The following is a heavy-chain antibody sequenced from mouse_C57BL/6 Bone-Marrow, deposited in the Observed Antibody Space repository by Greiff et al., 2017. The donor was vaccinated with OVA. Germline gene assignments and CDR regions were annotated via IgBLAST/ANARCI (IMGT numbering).Heavy chain of an antibody. Sequence: QVQLKESGAELARPGASVKLSCKASGYTFTSYGVSWVKQRTGQGLEWIGEIYPRSSNTYYNEKFKGKATLTADKSSSTAYLELRSLTSEDSAVYYGARPLAWYYFDYWGQGTTLTVSS. V-gene: IGHV1-81*01. CDR1: GYTFTSYG. CDR2: IYPRSSNT. CDR3: ARPLAWYYFDY. J-gene: IGHJ2*01.